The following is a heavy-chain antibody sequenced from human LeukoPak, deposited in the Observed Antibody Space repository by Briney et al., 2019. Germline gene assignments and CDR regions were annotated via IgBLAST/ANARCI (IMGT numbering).Heavy chain of an antibody. V-gene: IGHV3-30-3*01. CDR1: GFTFSSYA. CDR2: ISYDGSNK. Sequence: GGSLRLSCAASGFTFSSYAMHWVRQAPGKGLEWVAVISYDGSNKYYADSVKGRFTISRDNSKNTLYLQMNSLRAEDTAVYYCAKDHGGAVAGTGDYWGQGTLVTVSS. CDR3: AKDHGGAVAGTGDY. D-gene: IGHD6-19*01. J-gene: IGHJ4*02.